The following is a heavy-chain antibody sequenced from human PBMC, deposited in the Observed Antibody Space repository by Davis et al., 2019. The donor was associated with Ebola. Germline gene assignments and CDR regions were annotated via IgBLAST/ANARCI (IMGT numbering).Heavy chain of an antibody. CDR1: EFTFTNYG. D-gene: IGHD4-11*01. Sequence: GESLKISCVASEFTFTNYGMTWVRQAPGQGPVWVSRTNSDGSSTSYADSVKGRFTISRDNAKNTLYLQMNSLRVEDTAVYYCARGDFSNFARGSNYYFDYWGQGILVAVFS. CDR2: TNSDGSST. CDR3: ARGDFSNFARGSNYYFDY. J-gene: IGHJ4*01. V-gene: IGHV3-74*01.